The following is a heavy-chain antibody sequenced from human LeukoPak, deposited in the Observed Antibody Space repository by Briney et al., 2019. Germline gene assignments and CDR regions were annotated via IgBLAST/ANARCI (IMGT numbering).Heavy chain of an antibody. CDR3: ARGYGSGTNGGFDP. Sequence: GGSLRLSCAASGFTFSSYGMHWVRQAPGKGLEWVAVIWYDGSNKYYADSVKGRFTISRDNSKNTLYLQMNSLRAEDTAVYYCARGYGSGTNGGFDPWGQGTLVTVSS. J-gene: IGHJ5*02. V-gene: IGHV3-33*08. CDR1: GFTFSSYG. CDR2: IWYDGSNK. D-gene: IGHD3-10*01.